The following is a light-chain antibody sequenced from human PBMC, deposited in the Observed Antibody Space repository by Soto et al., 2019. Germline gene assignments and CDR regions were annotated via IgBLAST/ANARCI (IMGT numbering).Light chain of an antibody. CDR2: AAS. V-gene: IGKV1-12*01. J-gene: IGKJ4*01. Sequence: DIQMTQSPSSVSASVGDSLTITCRASQGITSWLAWYQQKPGRAPKLLIYAASNLQSGVPSRFSGSGSGTDFTLTISSLQPEDFGIYYCQQTSISPLTLGGGTKVEIK. CDR3: QQTSISPLT. CDR1: QGITSW.